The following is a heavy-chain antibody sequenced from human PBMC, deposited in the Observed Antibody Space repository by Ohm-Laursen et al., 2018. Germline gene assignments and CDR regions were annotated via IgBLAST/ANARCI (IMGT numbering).Heavy chain of an antibody. Sequence: SLRLSCSASGFSFGDHAMHWVRQAPGKGLEWVSVIYSAGNTYYADSVKGRFTISRDSSKNTLYLQMNSLRAEDTAVYYCARDSGIQLWLVSWGQGTLVTVSS. CDR2: IYSAGNT. CDR3: ARDSGIQLWLVS. J-gene: IGHJ5*01. D-gene: IGHD5-18*01. CDR1: GFSFGDHA. V-gene: IGHV3-53*01.